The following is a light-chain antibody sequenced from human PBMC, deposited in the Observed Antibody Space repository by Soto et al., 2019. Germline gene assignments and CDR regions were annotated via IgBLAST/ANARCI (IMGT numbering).Light chain of an antibody. CDR3: QQYGSSPPERT. CDR1: QSVSSSY. CDR2: GAS. V-gene: IGKV3-20*01. Sequence: EIVLTQSPGTLSLSPGERATLSRRASQSVSSSYLAWYQQKPGQAPRLLIYGASSRATGIPDRFSGSGSGTDFTLTISRLEPEDFAVYSCQQYGSSPPERTFGQGTKVEIK. J-gene: IGKJ1*01.